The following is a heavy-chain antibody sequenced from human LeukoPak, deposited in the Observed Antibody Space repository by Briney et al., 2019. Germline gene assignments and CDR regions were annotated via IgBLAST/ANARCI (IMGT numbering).Heavy chain of an antibody. D-gene: IGHD6-19*01. CDR1: GGSISSYY. Sequence: SETLSLTCTVSGGSISSYYWNWIGQLPGMGREWIGYIYSTGSTNYNPSLRGRVIISLDTSKNQFSLELSSVTAADTAVYYCARDPLNQTTYSSGWSYNYWGQGILVTVSS. J-gene: IGHJ4*02. CDR2: IYSTGST. V-gene: IGHV4-4*08. CDR3: ARDPLNQTTYSSGWSYNY.